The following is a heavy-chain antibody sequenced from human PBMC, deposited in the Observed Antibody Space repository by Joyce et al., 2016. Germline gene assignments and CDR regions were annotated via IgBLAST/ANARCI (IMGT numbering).Heavy chain of an antibody. V-gene: IGHV3-21*01. D-gene: IGHD3-3*01. CDR3: TRGFWMDV. CDR1: GFTFSGYS. CDR2: ISSSSSYI. Sequence: GGSLRLSCAASGFTFSGYSLNWVRQAPGKGLEWVSSISSSSSYIYHADSLRGRFTVSRDDAKKSLYLQMNSLKGEDTGVYYCTRGFWMDVWGKGTTVTVSS. J-gene: IGHJ6*04.